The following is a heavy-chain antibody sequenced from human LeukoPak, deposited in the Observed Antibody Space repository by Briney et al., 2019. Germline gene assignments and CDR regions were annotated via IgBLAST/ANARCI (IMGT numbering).Heavy chain of an antibody. Sequence: GGFLRLSCAASGFTFSSYGMHWVRQAPGKGLEWVAFIRYDGSNKYYADSVKGRFTISRDNSKNTLYLQMNSLRAEDTAVYYCAKDHFLYSYGSAYYFDYWGQGTLVTVSS. V-gene: IGHV3-30*02. CDR2: IRYDGSNK. CDR3: AKDHFLYSYGSAYYFDY. D-gene: IGHD5-18*01. J-gene: IGHJ4*02. CDR1: GFTFSSYG.